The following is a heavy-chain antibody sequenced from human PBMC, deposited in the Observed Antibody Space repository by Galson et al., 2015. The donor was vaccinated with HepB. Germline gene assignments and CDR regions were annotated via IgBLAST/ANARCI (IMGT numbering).Heavy chain of an antibody. D-gene: IGHD3-3*01. J-gene: IGHJ6*02. CDR1: GFTFGDYA. CDR2: IRSKAYGGTT. CDR3: TRYDFWSGYYPVGMDV. Sequence: SLRLSCAASGFTFGDYAMSWFRQAPGKGLEWVGFIRSKAYGGTTEYAASVKGRFTISRDDSKSIAYLQMNSLKTEDTAVYYCTRYDFWSGYYPVGMDVWGQGTTVTVSS. V-gene: IGHV3-49*03.